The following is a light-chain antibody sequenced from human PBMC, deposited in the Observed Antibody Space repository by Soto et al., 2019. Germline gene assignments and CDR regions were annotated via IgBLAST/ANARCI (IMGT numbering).Light chain of an antibody. V-gene: IGLV1-47*02. CDR1: SSNIGGTNY. CDR2: SNN. Sequence: QSVLTQPRSASGTPGQRVFISCSGSSSNIGGTNYASWYQQLPGAAPKLLMHSNNLRPSGVPERISGSKSGTSASLAISGLRSEDDAVYYCASWDDTMGAVIFGGGTKVTVL. CDR3: ASWDDTMGAVI. J-gene: IGLJ2*01.